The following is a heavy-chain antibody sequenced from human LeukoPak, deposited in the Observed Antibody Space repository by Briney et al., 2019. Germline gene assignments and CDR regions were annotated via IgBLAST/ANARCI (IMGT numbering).Heavy chain of an antibody. J-gene: IGHJ4*02. V-gene: IGHV3-23*01. CDR1: GFTFSSYS. Sequence: PGGSLRLSCAASGFTFSSYSMNWVRQAPGKGLEWVSGISGSGGVTYYADSVKGRFTISRDDPHNTLYLQMNSLRAEDTAVYFCARGGVDYYGSGTYYLMYYFDYWGQGALVTVSS. CDR3: ARGGVDYYGSGTYYLMYYFDY. CDR2: ISGSGGVT. D-gene: IGHD3-10*01.